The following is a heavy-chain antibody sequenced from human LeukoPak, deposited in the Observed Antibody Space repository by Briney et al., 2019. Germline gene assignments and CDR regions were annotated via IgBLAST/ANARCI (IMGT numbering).Heavy chain of an antibody. Sequence: SETLSLTCTVSGGSISSYYWSWVRQPAGKGLEWIGRIYTSGSTNYNPSLKRRVTMSVDTSKNQFSLKLSSVTAADTAVYYCARDRLYYDSSGYYYADYYYYMDVWGKGTTVTISS. V-gene: IGHV4-4*07. J-gene: IGHJ6*03. CDR3: ARDRLYYDSSGYYYADYYYYMDV. CDR2: IYTSGST. D-gene: IGHD3-22*01. CDR1: GGSISSYY.